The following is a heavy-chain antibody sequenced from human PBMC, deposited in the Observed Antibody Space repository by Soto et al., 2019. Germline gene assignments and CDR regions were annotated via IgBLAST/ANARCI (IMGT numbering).Heavy chain of an antibody. CDR2: ISSSSSYT. Sequence: GGSLRLSCAASGFTFSDYYMSWIRQAPGKGLEWVSYISSSSSYTNYADSVKGRFTISRDNAKNSLYLQMNSLRAEDTAVYYCARDHLANDYYDSSGYYLPLAPRGMDVWGQGTTVTVSS. D-gene: IGHD3-22*01. CDR1: GFTFSDYY. CDR3: ARDHLANDYYDSSGYYLPLAPRGMDV. V-gene: IGHV3-11*05. J-gene: IGHJ6*02.